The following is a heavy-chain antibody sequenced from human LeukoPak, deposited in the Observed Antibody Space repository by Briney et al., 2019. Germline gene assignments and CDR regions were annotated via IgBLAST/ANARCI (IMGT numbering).Heavy chain of an antibody. J-gene: IGHJ3*02. CDR2: ISSSGSTI. V-gene: IGHV3-11*04. Sequence: GGSLRLSCAASGFTFSDYYMSWIRQAPGKGLEWVSYISSSGSTIYYADSVKGRFTMSRDNGKNSLYLQMNSVRAEDTAVYYCAREGYSSRWYSDDAFDSWGQGTMVTVSS. CDR3: AREGYSSRWYSDDAFDS. D-gene: IGHD6-13*01. CDR1: GFTFSDYY.